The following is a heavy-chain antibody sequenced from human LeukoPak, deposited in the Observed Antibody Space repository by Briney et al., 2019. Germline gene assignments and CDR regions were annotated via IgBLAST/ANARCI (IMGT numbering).Heavy chain of an antibody. CDR1: AGSVIGDY. CDR3: SKGGPHTVTTYRWFDP. J-gene: IGHJ5*02. V-gene: IGHV4-34*01. Sequence: PSQTLSLTYGLHAGSVIGDYCSCIRQHPGKGLEWIGEINHSGSTNYTPSLKSGVTISVDTSKRQFSRKLSSVTAADTAVYYCSKGGPHTVTTYRWFDPWGQGTLVTVSS. D-gene: IGHD4-11*01. CDR2: INHSGST.